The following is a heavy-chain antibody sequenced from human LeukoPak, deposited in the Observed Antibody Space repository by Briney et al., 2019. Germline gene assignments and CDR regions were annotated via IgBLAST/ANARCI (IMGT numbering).Heavy chain of an antibody. Sequence: SVKVSCKASGGTFSSYAISWVRQAPGQGLEWMGRIIPIFGTANYAQKFQGRVTITTDESTSTAYMELSSLKSEDTAVYYCARAGVDYGDNILDYWGQGTLVTVSS. CDR1: GGTFSSYA. J-gene: IGHJ4*02. CDR2: IIPIFGTA. V-gene: IGHV1-69*05. CDR3: ARAGVDYGDNILDY. D-gene: IGHD4-17*01.